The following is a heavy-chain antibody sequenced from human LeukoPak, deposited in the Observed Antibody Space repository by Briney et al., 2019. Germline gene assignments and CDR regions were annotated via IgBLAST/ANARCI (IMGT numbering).Heavy chain of an antibody. V-gene: IGHV3-7*01. CDR3: ARDNVRLFDY. Sequence: GGSLRLSCAVSGFTFSTYWMSWLRQAPGKGLEWVANIKLDGSEKYHVDSVKGRFTISRDNSKNSLYLQMNSLRAEDTAVYYCARDNVRLFDYWGRGTLVTVSS. J-gene: IGHJ4*02. CDR1: GFTFSTYW. D-gene: IGHD6-6*01. CDR2: IKLDGSEK.